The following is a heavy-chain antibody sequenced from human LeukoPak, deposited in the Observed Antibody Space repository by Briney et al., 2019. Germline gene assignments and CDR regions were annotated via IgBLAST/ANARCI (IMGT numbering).Heavy chain of an antibody. V-gene: IGHV3-23*01. J-gene: IGHJ6*02. CDR2: ISGSGGST. CDR1: GFTFSSYA. D-gene: IGHD3-3*01. CDR3: AKESADFWSGYYLRINYHGMDV. Sequence: GGPLRLSCAASGFTFSSYAMSWVRQAPGKGLEWVSAISGSGGSTYYADSVKGRFTISRDNSKNTLYLQMDSLRAEDTAVYYCAKESADFWSGYYLRINYHGMDVWGQGTTVTVSS.